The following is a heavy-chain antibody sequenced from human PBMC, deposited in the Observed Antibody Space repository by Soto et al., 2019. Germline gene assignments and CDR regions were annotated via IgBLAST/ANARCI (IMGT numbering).Heavy chain of an antibody. CDR2: ISSSSSYI. Sequence: PGGSLRLSCAASGFTFSSYSMNWVRQAPGKGLEWVSSISSSSSYIYYADSVKGRFTISRDDAKNSLYLQMNSLTAEDTAMYYCARDLQYYYAMDVWGQGTTVTVSS. J-gene: IGHJ6*02. V-gene: IGHV3-21*01. CDR3: ARDLQYYYAMDV. CDR1: GFTFSSYS.